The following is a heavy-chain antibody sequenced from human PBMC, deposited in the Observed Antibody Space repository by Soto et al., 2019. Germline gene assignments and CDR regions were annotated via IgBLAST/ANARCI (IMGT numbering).Heavy chain of an antibody. Sequence: PSETLSLTCTVYGGSFSGYYWTWIRQPPGKGLEWIGSINQSGSTTYNPSLKSRVTISVDTSSNQFSLSLSSVTAADTSVYYCAKFKNYYYYGLDVWGQGTTVTVSS. V-gene: IGHV4-34*01. CDR2: INQSGST. J-gene: IGHJ6*02. CDR3: AKFKNYYYYGLDV. CDR1: GGSFSGYY.